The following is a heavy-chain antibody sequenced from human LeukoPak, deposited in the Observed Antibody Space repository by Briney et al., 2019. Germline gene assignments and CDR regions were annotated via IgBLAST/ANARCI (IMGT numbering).Heavy chain of an antibody. V-gene: IGHV3-21*01. CDR3: ARGADYHILTGPYDY. D-gene: IGHD3-9*01. CDR1: GFTFSTYT. J-gene: IGHJ4*02. Sequence: GGFLRLSCAASGFTFSTYTMNWVRQAPGKGLEWVSSISSSSSYMYYVDSVKGRFTISRDNAKNSLSLQMNSLRAEDTAVYYCARGADYHILTGPYDYWGQGTLVTVSS. CDR2: ISSSSSYM.